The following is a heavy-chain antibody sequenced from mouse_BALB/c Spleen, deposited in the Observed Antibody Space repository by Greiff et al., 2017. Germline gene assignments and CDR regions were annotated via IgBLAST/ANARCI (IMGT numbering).Heavy chain of an antibody. D-gene: IGHD1-1*01. V-gene: IGHV5-6-3*01. CDR1: GFTFSSYG. J-gene: IGHJ3*01. CDR2: INSNGGST. CDR3: AREGFYYYGTSRAWFAY. Sequence: EVHLVKSGGGLVQPGGSLKLSCAASGFTFSSYGMSWVRQTPDKRLELVATINSNGGSTYYPDSVKGRFTISRDNAKNTLYLQMSSLKSEDTAMYYCAREGFYYYGTSRAWFAYWGQGTLVTVSA.